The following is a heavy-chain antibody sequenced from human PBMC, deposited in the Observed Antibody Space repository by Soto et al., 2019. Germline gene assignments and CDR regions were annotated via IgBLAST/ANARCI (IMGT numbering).Heavy chain of an antibody. J-gene: IGHJ4*02. D-gene: IGHD6-6*01. V-gene: IGHV4-30-4*01. CDR1: GGSINSDAYY. CDR2: IYYSGRT. Sequence: SETLSLTCTVSGGSINSDAYYWSWIRQPPGKGLEWIGHIYYSGRTYYAPSLESRLTISLDTSKNQFSLRLSSVNASDTAVYYCARDRSNSPDYFDYWGQGTLVTVS. CDR3: ARDRSNSPDYFDY.